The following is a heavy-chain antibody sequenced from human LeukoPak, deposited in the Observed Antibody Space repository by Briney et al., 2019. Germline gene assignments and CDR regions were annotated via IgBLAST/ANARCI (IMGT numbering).Heavy chain of an antibody. Sequence: ASVKVSCKASGYTFTGYYMHWVRQAPGQGLEWMGWINPNSGGTNYAQKFQGRVTMTRDTSMSTAYMELSRLRSDDTAVYYCAGVQLWLRAFDIWGQGTMVTVSS. D-gene: IGHD5-18*01. CDR3: AGVQLWLRAFDI. CDR2: INPNSGGT. J-gene: IGHJ3*02. CDR1: GYTFTGYY. V-gene: IGHV1-2*02.